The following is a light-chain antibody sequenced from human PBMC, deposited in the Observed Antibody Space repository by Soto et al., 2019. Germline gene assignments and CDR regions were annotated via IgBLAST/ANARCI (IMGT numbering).Light chain of an antibody. Sequence: EIGMTQSPATLSVSPGERATLSCRASQNILSNLALYQQKPGQAPRLLIYGASTRATGIPARFSGSGSGTEFTLTISSLQPEDFEIYYCQQYNNWPITFGQGTRLEIK. CDR3: QQYNNWPIT. CDR1: QNILSN. J-gene: IGKJ5*01. V-gene: IGKV3-15*01. CDR2: GAS.